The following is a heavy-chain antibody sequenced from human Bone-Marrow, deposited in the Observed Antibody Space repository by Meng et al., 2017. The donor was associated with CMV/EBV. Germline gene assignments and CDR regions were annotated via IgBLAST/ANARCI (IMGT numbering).Heavy chain of an antibody. V-gene: IGHV4-34*01. CDR1: DGSFSDFY. D-gene: IGHD7-27*01. CDR2: ISHSGSA. Sequence: LTCAVSDGSFSDFYWSWIRQPPGKGLDWIGEISHSGSANYKSSLRSRVTISIDTSNNQFSLKLSSVTAADTAVYYCARVTNWGYFDLWGRGTLVTVSS. J-gene: IGHJ2*01. CDR3: ARVTNWGYFDL.